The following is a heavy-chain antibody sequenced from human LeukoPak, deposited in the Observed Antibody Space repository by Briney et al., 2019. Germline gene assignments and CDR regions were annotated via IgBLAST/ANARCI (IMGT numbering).Heavy chain of an antibody. CDR1: GFTFSDYY. V-gene: IGHV3-11*04. CDR2: ISSSGSTI. D-gene: IGHD6-6*01. J-gene: IGHJ4*02. CDR3: ARERYSSSSSYFDY. Sequence: KPGGSLRLSCAASGFTFSDYYMSWIRQAPGKGLEWVSYISSSGSTIYYADSVKGRFTIFRDNAKNSLYLQMNSLRAEDTAVYYCARERYSSSSSYFDYWGQGTLVTVSS.